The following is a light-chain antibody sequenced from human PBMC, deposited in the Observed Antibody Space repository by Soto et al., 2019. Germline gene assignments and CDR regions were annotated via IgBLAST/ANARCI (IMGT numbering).Light chain of an antibody. Sequence: DIRMTQSPSSLSASVGDRVTLTCRASQNINSYLNWYQHKPGRAPKVLVYGATNLPSVVPSRFSGSGSGTEFTFTISSLQPEDVATYYCQQSHNAPLTFGGGTRVE. V-gene: IGKV1-39*01. CDR3: QQSHNAPLT. J-gene: IGKJ4*01. CDR2: GAT. CDR1: QNINSY.